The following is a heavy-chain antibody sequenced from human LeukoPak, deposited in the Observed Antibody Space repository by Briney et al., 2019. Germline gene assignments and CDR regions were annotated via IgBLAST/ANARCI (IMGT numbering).Heavy chain of an antibody. CDR1: GFTFSSYS. CDR3: ARDPPRNAYWNY. CDR2: ISSSYI. V-gene: IGHV3-21*01. Sequence: PGGSLRLSCAASGFTFSSYSMNWVRQAPGKGLEWVSSISSSYIYYADSVKGRFTISRDNAKNSLYLQMNSLRAEDTAVYYCARDPPRNAYWNYWGQGTLVTVSS. J-gene: IGHJ4*02. D-gene: IGHD1-1*01.